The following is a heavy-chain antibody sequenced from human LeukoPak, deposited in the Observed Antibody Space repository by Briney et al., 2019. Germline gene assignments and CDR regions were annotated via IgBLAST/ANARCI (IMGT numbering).Heavy chain of an antibody. CDR1: GGTFSSYA. V-gene: IGHV1-69*05. CDR2: IIPIFGTA. J-gene: IGHJ1*01. CDR3: ARDPLSSVGATIGHFQH. Sequence: SVKVSCKASGGTFSSYAISWVRQAPGQGLEWMGRIIPIFGTANYAQKFQGRVTITTDESTSTAYMELSSLRSENTAVYYCARDPLSSVGATIGHFQHWGQGTLVTVSS. D-gene: IGHD1-26*01.